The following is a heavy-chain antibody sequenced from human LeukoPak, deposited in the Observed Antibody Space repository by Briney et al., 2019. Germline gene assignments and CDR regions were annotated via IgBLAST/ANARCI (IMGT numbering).Heavy chain of an antibody. Sequence: SETLSLTCAVYGGSFSGYYWSWIRQPPGKGLEWIGEINHSGSTNYNPSLKSRVTISVDTSKNQFSLKLSSVTAADTAVYYCASLYYYYGMDVWGQGTTVTVSS. CDR3: ASLYYYYGMDV. CDR1: GGSFSGYY. V-gene: IGHV4-34*01. J-gene: IGHJ6*02. CDR2: INHSGST.